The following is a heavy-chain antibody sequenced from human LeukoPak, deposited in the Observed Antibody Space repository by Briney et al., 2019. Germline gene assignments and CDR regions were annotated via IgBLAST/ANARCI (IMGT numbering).Heavy chain of an antibody. CDR2: IRSKANSYAT. CDR1: GFTFSDSG. CDR3: TRYGDYPFDY. J-gene: IGHJ4*02. Sequence: PGGSLRLSCAASGFTFSDSGMHWVRQASGKGLEWVGRIRSKANSYATAYAASVKGRFTISRDDSKNTAYLQMNSPKTEDTAVYYCTRYGDYPFDYWGQGTLVTVSP. D-gene: IGHD2-21*01. V-gene: IGHV3-73*01.